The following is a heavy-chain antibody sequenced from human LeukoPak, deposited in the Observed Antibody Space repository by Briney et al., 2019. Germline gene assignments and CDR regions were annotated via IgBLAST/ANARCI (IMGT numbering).Heavy chain of an antibody. CDR3: FITMVRGVITTTYFDY. J-gene: IGHJ4*02. CDR1: GYTLTELS. V-gene: IGHV1-24*01. D-gene: IGHD3-10*01. Sequence: ASVKVSRKVSGYTLTELSMHWVRQAPGKGLEWMGGFDPEDGETIYAQKFQGRVTMTEGTSTDTAYMELSSLRSEDTAVYYCFITMVRGVITTTYFDYWGQGTLVTVSS. CDR2: FDPEDGET.